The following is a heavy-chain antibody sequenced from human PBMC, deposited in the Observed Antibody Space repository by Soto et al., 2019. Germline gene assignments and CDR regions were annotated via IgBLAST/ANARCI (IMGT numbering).Heavy chain of an antibody. J-gene: IGHJ4*02. CDR3: ARESVEQSINY. V-gene: IGHV1-18*01. CDR1: GYTFTSYG. Sequence: QVQLVQSGAEVKKPGASVKVSCKASGYTFTSYGISWVRQAPGQGLEWMGWISAYNGNTKYAQKLQGRVTMTTDTATSTADMELRSLRADDTAVYYGARESVEQSINYWGQGTLVTVSS. CDR2: ISAYNGNT. D-gene: IGHD6-19*01.